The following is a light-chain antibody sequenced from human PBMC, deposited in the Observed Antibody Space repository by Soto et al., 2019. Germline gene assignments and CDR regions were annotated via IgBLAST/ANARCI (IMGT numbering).Light chain of an antibody. CDR2: DAS. Sequence: VMTQSPATLSVSPGERATLSCRASESVSRNLAWYQQKPGQAPRLLIYDASTRATGIPDRFSGGGSGTEFTLTIRSLQSEDFVVYYCQQYNSWPPINCGQGTRRAIK. J-gene: IGKJ5*01. CDR1: ESVSRN. V-gene: IGKV3-15*01. CDR3: QQYNSWPPIN.